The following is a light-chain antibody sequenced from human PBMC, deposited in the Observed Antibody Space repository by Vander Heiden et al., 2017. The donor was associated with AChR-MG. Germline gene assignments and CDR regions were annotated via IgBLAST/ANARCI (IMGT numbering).Light chain of an antibody. Sequence: IVMTQSPVTLSASPGETATLSCRARQRVNRNLAWYQQKPGQTPRLLIYESSARATGIPARFSGSGSGTEFSLTISSLQSEDFAVYYCQQYDSWPTFGQGTKVE. J-gene: IGKJ1*01. CDR1: QRVNRN. CDR3: QQYDSWPT. CDR2: ESS. V-gene: IGKV3-15*01.